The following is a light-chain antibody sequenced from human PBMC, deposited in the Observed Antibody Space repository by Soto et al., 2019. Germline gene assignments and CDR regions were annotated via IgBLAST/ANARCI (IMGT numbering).Light chain of an antibody. CDR1: QSVPSTY. J-gene: IGKJ3*01. V-gene: IGKV3-20*01. CDR2: GVS. Sequence: EIVLTQSPGTLSLSPGERATLSCRASQSVPSTYLAWYQQRPGQDPRLLIYGVSTRAPATPDRFSGSGSGTEFTRTISRLEPGDFAGYFCQQYGHSPPFTFGPGTHV. CDR3: QQYGHSPPFT.